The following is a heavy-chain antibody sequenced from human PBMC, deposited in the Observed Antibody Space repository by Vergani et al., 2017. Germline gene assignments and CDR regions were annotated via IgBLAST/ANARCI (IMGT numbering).Heavy chain of an antibody. J-gene: IGHJ6*03. D-gene: IGHD3-10*01. Sequence: VQLVESGGGVVQPGRSLRLSCAASGFTFSSYGMHWVRQAPGKGLEWVAVIWYDGSNKYYADSVKGRFTISRDNSKNTLYLQMNSLRAEDTAVYYCARGYFGYGSGTGERYYMDVWGKGTTVTVSS. V-gene: IGHV3-33*01. CDR3: ARGYFGYGSGTGERYYMDV. CDR1: GFTFSSYG. CDR2: IWYDGSNK.